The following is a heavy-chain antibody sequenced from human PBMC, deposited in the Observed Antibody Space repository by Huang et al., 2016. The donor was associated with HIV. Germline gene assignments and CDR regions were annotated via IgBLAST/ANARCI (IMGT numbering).Heavy chain of an antibody. J-gene: IGHJ5*02. V-gene: IGHV1-69*01. CDR2: IIPIFGTP. D-gene: IGHD1-1*01. CDR1: GGTFSSYA. CDR3: ARDRKYDNAWYWFDP. Sequence: QVQLVQSGAEVKKPGSSVRVSCEASGGTFSSYAINWVRQAPGQGLEWMGGIIPIFGTPNYAQKFQGRVTITADESTGTAYMELGSLRSDDTAVYYCARDRKYDNAWYWFDPWGQGTLVTVSS.